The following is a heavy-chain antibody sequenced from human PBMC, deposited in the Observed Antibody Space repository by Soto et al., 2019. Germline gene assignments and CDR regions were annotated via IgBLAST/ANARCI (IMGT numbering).Heavy chain of an antibody. Sequence: QVQLVESGGGVVQPGRSLRLSCAASGFTFSSYGMHWVRQAPGKGLEWVAVISYDGSNKYYADSVKGRFTISRDNSKNTLYLQMNSLRAEDTAVYYCAKDLSSSWPNIPYYYYYYGMDVWGQGTTVTVSS. V-gene: IGHV3-30*18. CDR1: GFTFSSYG. CDR3: AKDLSSSWPNIPYYYYYYGMDV. D-gene: IGHD6-13*01. CDR2: ISYDGSNK. J-gene: IGHJ6*02.